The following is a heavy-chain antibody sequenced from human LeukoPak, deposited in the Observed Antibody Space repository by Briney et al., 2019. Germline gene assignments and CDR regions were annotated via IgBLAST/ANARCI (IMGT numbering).Heavy chain of an antibody. J-gene: IGHJ4*02. Sequence: SVKVSCKASGGTFSSYAISWVRQAPGQGLEWMGGIIPIFGTANYAQKFQGRVTITADESTSTAYMELSSLRSEDTAVYYCARGPLNGYSYGLFDYWGQGTLVTVSS. V-gene: IGHV1-69*01. CDR1: GGTFSSYA. CDR3: ARGPLNGYSYGLFDY. CDR2: IIPIFGTA. D-gene: IGHD5-18*01.